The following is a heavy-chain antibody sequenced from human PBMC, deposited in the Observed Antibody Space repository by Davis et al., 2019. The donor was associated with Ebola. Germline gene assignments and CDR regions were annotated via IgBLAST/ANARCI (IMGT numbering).Heavy chain of an antibody. CDR1: GFTFSDYY. D-gene: IGHD6-6*01. CDR2: INHSGDSI. V-gene: IGHV3-11*01. J-gene: IGHJ4*02. CDR3: ARNSAPPDY. Sequence: PGGSLRLSCAASGFTFSDYYMSWVRQAPGKGLEWISCINHSGDSIFYADFVKGRFTMSRYNAKNFLYLQLSSLRADDTAMYYCARNSAPPDYWGQGALVTVSS.